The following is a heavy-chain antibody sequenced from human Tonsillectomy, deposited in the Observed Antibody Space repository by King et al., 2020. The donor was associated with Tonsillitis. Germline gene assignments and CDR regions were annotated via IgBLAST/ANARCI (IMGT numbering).Heavy chain of an antibody. D-gene: IGHD3-3*01. CDR2: INPNSGGT. V-gene: IGHV1-2*02. Sequence: VQLVESGAEVKKPGASVKVSCKASGYTFTGYSIHWVRQAPGQGLEWMGWINPNSGGTEYAQNFKGRVTMTRDTSISTAYMELSRLRSDDMAVYYCAGVRGFRSYDFWNPYSVFDYWGQGTLVTVSS. CDR1: GYTFTGYS. CDR3: AGVRGFRSYDFWNPYSVFDY. J-gene: IGHJ4*02.